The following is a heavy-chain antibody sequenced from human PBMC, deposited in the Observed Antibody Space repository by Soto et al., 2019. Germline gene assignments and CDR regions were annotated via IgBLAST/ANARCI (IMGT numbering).Heavy chain of an antibody. CDR1: NGSISTYY. CDR2: VYYSGTI. J-gene: IGHJ5*02. D-gene: IGHD3-9*01. V-gene: IGHV4-59*01. CDR3: VRDYLLTGFDT. Sequence: PSETLSLTCTVSNGSISTYYWTWVRQPPGKGLEWIGYVYYSGTINYNPSLKSRVGMSIDTSKNQFSLELKSVTAADTATYYCVRDYLLTGFDTWGQGTLVTVSS.